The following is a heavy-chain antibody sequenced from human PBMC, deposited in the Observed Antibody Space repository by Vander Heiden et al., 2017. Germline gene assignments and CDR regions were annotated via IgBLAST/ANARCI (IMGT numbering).Heavy chain of an antibody. CDR3: ARARGFDY. CDR1: GFTFRSHS. Sequence: EVQLVESGGGLVQPGGSLSFSWADPGFTFRSHSLRWVRQARGKGLEWVANIEQDGSEKYYVDSVKGRFTISRDNAKNSLYLQMNSLRAEDTAVYYCARARGFDYWGQGTLVTVSS. D-gene: IGHD3-10*01. V-gene: IGHV3-7*01. J-gene: IGHJ4*02. CDR2: IEQDGSEK.